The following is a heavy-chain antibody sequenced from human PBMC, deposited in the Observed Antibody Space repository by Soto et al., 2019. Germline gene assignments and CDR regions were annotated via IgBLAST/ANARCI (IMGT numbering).Heavy chain of an antibody. CDR2: ISSSSSYI. D-gene: IGHD2-2*01. J-gene: IGHJ6*03. Sequence: GGSVRLSCAASGFTFSSYSMNWVRQALGKGLEWVSSISSSSSYIYYADSVKGRFTISRDNAKNSLYLQMNSLRAEDTAVYYCARTGPYCSSTSCYVYYYYYMDVWGKGTTVTVSS. CDR1: GFTFSSYS. V-gene: IGHV3-21*01. CDR3: ARTGPYCSSTSCYVYYYYYMDV.